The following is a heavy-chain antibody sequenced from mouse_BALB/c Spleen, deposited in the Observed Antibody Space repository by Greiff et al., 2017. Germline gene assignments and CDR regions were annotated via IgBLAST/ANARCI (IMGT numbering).Heavy chain of an antibody. CDR1: GFTFSSFG. Sequence: DVKLVESGGGLVKLGGSRKLSCAASGFTFSSFGMHWVRQAPEKGLEWVAYISSGSSTIYYADTVKGRFTISRDNPKNTLFLQMTSLRSEDMAMYYCARGGLRQAYAMDYWGQGTSVTVSS. CDR2: ISSGSSTI. D-gene: IGHD2-4*01. V-gene: IGHV5-17*02. J-gene: IGHJ4*01. CDR3: ARGGLRQAYAMDY.